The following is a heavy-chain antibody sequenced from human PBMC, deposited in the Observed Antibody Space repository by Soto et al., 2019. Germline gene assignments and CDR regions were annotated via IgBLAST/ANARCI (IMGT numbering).Heavy chain of an antibody. V-gene: IGHV3-33*01. CDR2: IWYDGSNK. CDR3: ARIGNAFDI. D-gene: IGHD3-22*01. CDR1: GFTFSSYG. Sequence: QVQLVESGGGVVQPGRSLRLSCAASGFTFSSYGMHWVRQAPGKGLDWVAVIWYDGSNKYYADSVKGRFTISRDNSKNTLYLQMNSLRAEDTAVYDCARIGNAFDIWGQGTMVTVSS. J-gene: IGHJ3*02.